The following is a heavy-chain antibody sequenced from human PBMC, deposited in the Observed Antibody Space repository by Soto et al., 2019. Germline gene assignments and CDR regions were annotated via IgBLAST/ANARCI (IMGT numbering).Heavy chain of an antibody. D-gene: IGHD2-2*01. CDR3: ARGSSQPDYDGMDV. Sequence: GGSLRLSCVASGFTFSCFSMSWVRQAPGKGLEWISYISTRSLTIDYADSVKGRFTISRDNAKDSLFLQMRSLRDEDSAVYYCARGSSQPDYDGMDVWGQGTTVTV. V-gene: IGHV3-48*02. CDR1: GFTFSCFS. CDR2: ISTRSLTI. J-gene: IGHJ6*02.